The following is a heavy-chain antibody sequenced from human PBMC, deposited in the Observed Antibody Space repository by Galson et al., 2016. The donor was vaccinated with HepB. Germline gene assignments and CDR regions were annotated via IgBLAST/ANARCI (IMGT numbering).Heavy chain of an antibody. CDR3: AVVLNKSMGDY. J-gene: IGHJ4*02. Sequence: SVKVSCKASGYTFTGYYIDWVRQAPGQGLEWMGRINPNSGGTKYVQKFQGRVTMTRDTSISTAYMELSRLRSDDTAVYYCAVVLNKSMGDYWGQGILVTVSP. D-gene: IGHD1/OR15-1a*01. V-gene: IGHV1-2*06. CDR2: INPNSGGT. CDR1: GYTFTGYY.